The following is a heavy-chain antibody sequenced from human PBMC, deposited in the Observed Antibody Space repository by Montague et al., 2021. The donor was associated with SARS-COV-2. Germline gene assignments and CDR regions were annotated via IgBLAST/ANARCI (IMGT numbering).Heavy chain of an antibody. CDR2: IYWDDDK. CDR3: AHDRVTMIVVAKADAFDI. J-gene: IGHJ3*02. V-gene: IGHV2-5*02. CDR1: GFSLSTSGVG. D-gene: IGHD3-22*01. Sequence: PALVKPTQTLTLTCTFSGFSLSTSGVGVGWIRQPPGEALEWLALIYWDDDKRYRPSLKSRLTITKDTSKNQVVLTMTNMDPVDTATYYCAHDRVTMIVVAKADAFDIWGQGTLVTVSS.